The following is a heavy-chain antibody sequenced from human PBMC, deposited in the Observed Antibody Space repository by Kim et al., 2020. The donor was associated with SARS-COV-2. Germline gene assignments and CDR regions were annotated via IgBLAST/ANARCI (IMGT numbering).Heavy chain of an antibody. V-gene: IGHV3-30*18. D-gene: IGHD6-19*01. J-gene: IGHJ5*02. Sequence: GGSLRLSCAASGFTFSSHGMHWVRQAPGKGLEWVAVISYDGSNKYYADSMKGRFTISRDNSKNTLYLQMNGLRAEDTAVYYCAKDDPRVGLQYNSGWFNWFDPWGQGTLVTVSS. CDR1: GFTFSSHG. CDR3: AKDDPRVGLQYNSGWFNWFDP. CDR2: ISYDGSNK.